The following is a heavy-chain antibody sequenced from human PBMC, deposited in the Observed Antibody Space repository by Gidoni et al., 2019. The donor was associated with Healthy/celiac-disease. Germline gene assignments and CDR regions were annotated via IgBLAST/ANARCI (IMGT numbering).Heavy chain of an antibody. CDR2: ISSSSRYI. Sequence: EVQLVESGGGLVKPGGSLGLPCAASGFTVSSNSMNWVRQAPGKGLEWVSSISSSSRYIYYADSVKGRFTISRDNAKNSLYLQMNSLRAEDTTVYYCARGRDYDDSSGLLYYFDYWGQGTLVTVSS. CDR1: GFTVSSNS. D-gene: IGHD3-22*01. V-gene: IGHV3-21*01. J-gene: IGHJ4*02. CDR3: ARGRDYDDSSGLLYYFDY.